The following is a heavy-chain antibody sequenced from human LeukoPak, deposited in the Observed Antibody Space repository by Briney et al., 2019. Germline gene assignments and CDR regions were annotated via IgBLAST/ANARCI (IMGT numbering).Heavy chain of an antibody. J-gene: IGHJ3*02. CDR1: GGSISSYY. Sequence: SETLSLTCTVSGGSISSYYWGWIRQPPGKGLEWIGSIYYSGSTYYNPSLKSRVTISVDTSKNQFSLKLSSVTAADTAIYYCAKGFSNYADAFDIWGQGTMVTVSS. V-gene: IGHV4-39*01. D-gene: IGHD3-16*01. CDR2: IYYSGST. CDR3: AKGFSNYADAFDI.